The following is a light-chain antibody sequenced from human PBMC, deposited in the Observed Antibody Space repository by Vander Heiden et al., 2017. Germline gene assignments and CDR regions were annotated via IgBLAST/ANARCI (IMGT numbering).Light chain of an antibody. V-gene: IGKV1-5*03. CDR2: KAS. Sequence: DIQMTQSPSTLSASVGDRVTITCRASQTISNWLAWYQQKPGKAPKLLIYKASSLESGVPSRFSGSGSGTEFTLTISSLQPVDFATYYCQQYNSYVTFGPWTKVDI. CDR3: QQYNSYVT. CDR1: QTISNW. J-gene: IGKJ3*01.